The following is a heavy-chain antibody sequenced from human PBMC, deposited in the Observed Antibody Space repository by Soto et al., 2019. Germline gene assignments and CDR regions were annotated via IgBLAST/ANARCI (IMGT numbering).Heavy chain of an antibody. CDR1: GYTFTGYD. CDR3: ERVCTICLYNYGMDV. Sequence: ASVKVSCKASGYTFTGYDMHWVRQAPGQGLEWMGWINPNSGGTNYAQKVQGWVTMTRDTSISTAYKELSRLRSDDTAMYYCERVCTICLYNYGMDVWGQGTTVTVSS. J-gene: IGHJ6*02. V-gene: IGHV1-2*04. D-gene: IGHD3-16*01. CDR2: INPNSGGT.